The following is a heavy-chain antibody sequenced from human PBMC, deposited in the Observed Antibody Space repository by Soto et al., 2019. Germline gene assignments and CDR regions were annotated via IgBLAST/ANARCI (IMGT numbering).Heavy chain of an antibody. CDR2: INPNSGGT. CDR1: GYTFTGYY. D-gene: IGHD2-2*01. CDR3: ARDRVCSSASCYRYYYYGMDV. V-gene: IGHV1-2*02. Sequence: GASVKVSCKASGYTFTGYYMHCVRQAPGQVLEWMGWINPNSGGTNYAQKFQGRVTMTRDTSISTAYMELSRLRSDDTAVYYCARDRVCSSASCYRYYYYGMDVWGQGTTVTVSS. J-gene: IGHJ6*02.